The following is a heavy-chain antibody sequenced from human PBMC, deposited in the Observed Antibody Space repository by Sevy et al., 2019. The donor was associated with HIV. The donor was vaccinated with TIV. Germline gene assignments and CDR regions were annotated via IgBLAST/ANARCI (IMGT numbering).Heavy chain of an antibody. J-gene: IGHJ4*02. CDR3: ARGGGNGWYYFDY. D-gene: IGHD6-19*01. V-gene: IGHV1-69*13. CDR2: IIPILGTV. CDR1: GGTFSSYG. Sequence: APVKVSCKASGGTFSSYGISWVRQAPGQGLEWMGGIIPILGTVNYAQKFRGRVTITADESTKTAYMELSSLRSEDTAVYYCARGGGNGWYYFDYWGQETLVTVSS.